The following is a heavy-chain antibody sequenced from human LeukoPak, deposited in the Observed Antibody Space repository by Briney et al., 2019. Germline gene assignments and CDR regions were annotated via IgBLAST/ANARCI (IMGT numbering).Heavy chain of an antibody. Sequence: PGGSLRLSCAASGFTFSSYGMHWVRQAPGKALEWVAVISYDGSNKYYADSVKGRFTISRDNSKNTLYLQMNSLRAEDTAVYYCAKSQGYGFDYWGQGTLVTVSS. CDR2: ISYDGSNK. J-gene: IGHJ4*02. CDR3: AKSQGYGFDY. D-gene: IGHD5-18*01. V-gene: IGHV3-30*18. CDR1: GFTFSSYG.